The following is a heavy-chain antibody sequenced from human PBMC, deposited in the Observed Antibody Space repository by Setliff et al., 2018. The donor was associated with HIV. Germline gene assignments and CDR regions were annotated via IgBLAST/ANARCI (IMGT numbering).Heavy chain of an antibody. D-gene: IGHD6-6*01. CDR2: IGTGGDT. CDR1: GFAFSDYD. Sequence: GGSLRLSCATSGFAFSDYDFHWVRQVTGEGLEWVSAIGTGGDTYYADPVKGRFTISRENAKNSLYLQMNNVRAGDTAVYYCTRELNGHTSSHYYFGLDVWGQGTTVTVSS. J-gene: IGHJ6*02. CDR3: TRELNGHTSSHYYFGLDV. V-gene: IGHV3-13*01.